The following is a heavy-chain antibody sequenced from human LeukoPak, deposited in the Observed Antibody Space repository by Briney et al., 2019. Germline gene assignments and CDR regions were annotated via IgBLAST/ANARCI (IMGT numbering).Heavy chain of an antibody. V-gene: IGHV3-74*03. CDR2: INIDGSTT. Sequence: PGGSLRLSCAASGFTFSSYWMHWVRQVPGKGLVWVSRINIDGSTTTYADSVKGRFTISRDNAKNTLYLQMNSLRAEDTALYYCERVGGPGWYRYWGQGTLVTVSS. D-gene: IGHD6-19*01. CDR1: GFTFSSYW. CDR3: ERVGGPGWYRY. J-gene: IGHJ4*02.